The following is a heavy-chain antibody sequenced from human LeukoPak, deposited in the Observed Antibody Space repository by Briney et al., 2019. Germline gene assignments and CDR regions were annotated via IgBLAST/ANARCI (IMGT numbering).Heavy chain of an antibody. J-gene: IGHJ6*03. V-gene: IGHV4-34*01. Sequence: PSETLSLTCGVSGGSFSGHYWTWLRQTPGKGLEWMGEINHGGVTNYNPSLKSRVSISIDTSTNEISLNMSSMTAADTGIYYCARGRNWQTFYHYYMDVWGKGATVTVS. D-gene: IGHD1-14*01. CDR2: INHGGVT. CDR1: GGSFSGHY. CDR3: ARGRNWQTFYHYYMDV.